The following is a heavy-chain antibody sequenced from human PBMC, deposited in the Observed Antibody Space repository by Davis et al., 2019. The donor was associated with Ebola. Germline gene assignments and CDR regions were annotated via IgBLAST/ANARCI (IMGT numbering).Heavy chain of an antibody. CDR1: GYTFTSYD. Sequence: AASVKVSCKASGYTFTSYDISWVRQPTALXXXXXXLINPNSDNTAYPQKFQGRVTMTRNTSISTAYMELSSLRSEDTAVYYCARGYGVAADWGQGTLVTVSS. V-gene: IGHV1-8*01. J-gene: IGHJ4*02. CDR3: ARGYGVAAD. CDR2: INPNSDNT. D-gene: IGHD2-15*01.